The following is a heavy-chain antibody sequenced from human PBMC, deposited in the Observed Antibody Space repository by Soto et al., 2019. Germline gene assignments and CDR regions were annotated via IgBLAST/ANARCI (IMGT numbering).Heavy chain of an antibody. J-gene: IGHJ5*02. CDR2: ISGSGGST. D-gene: IGHD2-2*01. CDR1: GFTFSSYA. CDR3: AKDTDIVVVPALDP. V-gene: IGHV3-23*01. Sequence: GGSLRLSCAASGFTFSSYAMSWVRQAPGKGLEWVSAISGSGGSTYYADSVKGRFTISRDNSKNTLYLQMNSLRAEDTAVYYCAKDTDIVVVPALDPWGQGTLVTVSS.